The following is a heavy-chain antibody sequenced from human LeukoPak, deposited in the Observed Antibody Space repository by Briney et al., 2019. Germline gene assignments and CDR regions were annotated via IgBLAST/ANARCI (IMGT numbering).Heavy chain of an antibody. Sequence: PGGSLRLSCAASGFTFSSYAMHWVRQAPGKGLEWVAVISHDGSNKYYADSVKGRFTISRDNCKNTLYLQMNSLRAEDTAVYYCARDMNYDSISTGDYWGQGTLVTVSS. J-gene: IGHJ4*02. V-gene: IGHV3-30-3*01. CDR2: ISHDGSNK. D-gene: IGHD3-22*01. CDR3: ARDMNYDSISTGDY. CDR1: GFTFSSYA.